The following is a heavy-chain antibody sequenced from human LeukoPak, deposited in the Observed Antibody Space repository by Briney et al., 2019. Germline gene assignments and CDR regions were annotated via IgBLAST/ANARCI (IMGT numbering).Heavy chain of an antibody. Sequence: GGSLRLSCAASGFTFSSYXXXXXXXXXXXXXXXXXAISGSGGSTYYADSVKGRFTISRDNSKNTLYLQMNSLRAEDTAVYYCAKIRSGWYRDLDYWGQGTLVTVSS. CDR2: ISGSGGST. CDR3: AKIRSGWYRDLDY. J-gene: IGHJ4*02. CDR1: GFTFSSYX. V-gene: IGHV3-23*01. D-gene: IGHD6-19*01.